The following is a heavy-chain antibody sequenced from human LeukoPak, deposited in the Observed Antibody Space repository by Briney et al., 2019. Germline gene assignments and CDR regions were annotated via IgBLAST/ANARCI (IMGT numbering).Heavy chain of an antibody. CDR2: IISRTSGGAT. V-gene: IGHV3-15*01. D-gene: IGHD3-10*01. J-gene: IGHJ4*02. CDR1: GFSFSNAW. Sequence: GGSLRLSCTASGFSFSNAWMTWVRQAPGKGLEWVGRIISRTSGGATDYAAPVRGRFTISRDDSQNTLYLQMNSLRAEDTAVYYCAKDRGAAYHYMVRGIGSALADYWGQGTLVTVSS. CDR3: AKDRGAAYHYMVRGIGSALADY.